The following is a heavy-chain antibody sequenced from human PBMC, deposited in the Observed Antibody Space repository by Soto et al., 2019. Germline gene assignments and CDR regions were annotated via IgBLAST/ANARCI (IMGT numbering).Heavy chain of an antibody. CDR3: TTDLRVESFQYYYYYGMDV. CDR2: IKSKTDGGTT. Sequence: EVQLVESGGGLVKPGGSLRLSCAASGFTFSNAWMNWVRQAPGKGLEWVGRIKSKTDGGTTDYAAPVKGRFTISRDDSKNTLYLQMNSLKTEDTAVYYCTTDLRVESFQYYYYYGMDVWGQGTTVTVSS. D-gene: IGHD3-3*01. J-gene: IGHJ6*02. V-gene: IGHV3-15*07. CDR1: GFTFSNAW.